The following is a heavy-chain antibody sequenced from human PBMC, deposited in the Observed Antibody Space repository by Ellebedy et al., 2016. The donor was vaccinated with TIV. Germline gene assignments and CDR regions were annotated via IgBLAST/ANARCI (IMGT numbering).Heavy chain of an antibody. J-gene: IGHJ6*02. Sequence: SETLSLTXAVYGGSFSGYYWSWIRQPPGKGLEWIGEINHSGSTNYNPSLKSRVTISVDTSKNQFSLKLSSVTAADTAVYYCAYGSTSCPHPWCYYYYGMDVWGQGTTVTVSS. V-gene: IGHV4-34*01. CDR1: GGSFSGYY. D-gene: IGHD2-2*01. CDR3: AYGSTSCPHPWCYYYYGMDV. CDR2: INHSGST.